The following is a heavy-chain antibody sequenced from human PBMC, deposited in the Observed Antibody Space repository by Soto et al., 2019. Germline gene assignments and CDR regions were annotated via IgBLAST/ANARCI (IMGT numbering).Heavy chain of an antibody. CDR3: AKNGTPPYYYYGLDV. J-gene: IGHJ6*02. V-gene: IGHV1-18*01. D-gene: IGHD1-26*01. Sequence: ASVKVSCKASGYTFTRYGISWVRQAPGQGLEWMGWISGYNGDTNYAQKFQGRVSMTIDTSTTTAYMELRSLTSDDTAVYYCAKNGTPPYYYYGLDVWG. CDR1: GYTFTRYG. CDR2: ISGYNGDT.